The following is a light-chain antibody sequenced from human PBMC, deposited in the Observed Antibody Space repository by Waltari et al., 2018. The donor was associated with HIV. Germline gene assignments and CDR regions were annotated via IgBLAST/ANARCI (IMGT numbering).Light chain of an antibody. J-gene: IGLJ2*01. V-gene: IGLV1-47*01. Sequence: SVLTQPPSASGTPGQKVTISCSGSSPNIGSNSVFWYQQLPGAAPKPLIYRDTQRPAGFPDGFSGSKAGTSSSLAISGLRSEDEAVYSCATWDDSLNGVLFGGGTNLNVL. CDR1: SPNIGSNS. CDR2: RDT. CDR3: ATWDDSLNGVL.